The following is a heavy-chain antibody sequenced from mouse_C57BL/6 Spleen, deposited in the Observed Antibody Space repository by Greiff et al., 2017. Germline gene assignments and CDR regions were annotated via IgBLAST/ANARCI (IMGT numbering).Heavy chain of an antibody. CDR3: ARARGYSPLAY. CDR1: GYTFTGYW. CDR2: ILPGGGST. V-gene: IGHV1-9*01. Sequence: VQLQQSGAELMKPGASVKLSCKATGYTFTGYWIEWVKQRTGHGLEWIGEILPGGGSTKYNEKFQGKATFTADTSSKPAYMHLSRLTSEDTAIDFCARARGYSPLAYWGQGTLVTVSA. J-gene: IGHJ3*01. D-gene: IGHD2-12*01.